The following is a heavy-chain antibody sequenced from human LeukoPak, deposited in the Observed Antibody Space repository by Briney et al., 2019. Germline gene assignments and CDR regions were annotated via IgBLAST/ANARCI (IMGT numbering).Heavy chain of an antibody. Sequence: SETLSLTCTVSGGSISSGSYYWSWIRQPPGKGLEWIGSIYYSGSTYYNPSLKSRVTISVDTSKNQFSLKLSSVTAADTAVYYCARVVLNRVYGSGSYYVDYWGQGTLVTVSS. CDR3: ARVVLNRVYGSGSYYVDY. D-gene: IGHD3-10*01. CDR1: GGSISSGSYY. CDR2: IYYSGST. J-gene: IGHJ4*02. V-gene: IGHV4-39*07.